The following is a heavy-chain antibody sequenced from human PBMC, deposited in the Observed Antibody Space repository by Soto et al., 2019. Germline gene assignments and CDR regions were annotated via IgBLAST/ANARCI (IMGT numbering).Heavy chain of an antibody. CDR3: ARDHHYYDSSGYYLGTWFDP. D-gene: IGHD3-22*01. J-gene: IGHJ5*02. CDR2: IYYSGST. Sequence: PSETLSLTCTVSGGSISSYYWSWIRQPPGKGLEWIGYIYYSGSTYYNPSLKSRVTISVDTSKNQFSLKLSSVTAADTAVYYCARDHHYYDSSGYYLGTWFDPWGQGTLVTVSS. V-gene: IGHV4-30-4*01. CDR1: GGSISSYY.